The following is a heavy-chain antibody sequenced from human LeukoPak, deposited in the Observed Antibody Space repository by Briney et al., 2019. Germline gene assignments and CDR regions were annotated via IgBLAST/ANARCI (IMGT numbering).Heavy chain of an antibody. J-gene: IGHJ2*01. CDR3: VRRRGESVAGNWSYDL. V-gene: IGHV3-21*01. CDR1: GFTFNVYN. CDR2: ISSRSNYI. Sequence: GGSLRLSCAASGFTFNVYNMIGVRQAPGKGLEWGSLISSRSNYIFYADCVRGRFTISRDNDNHCLHLQKKSLSVEDGGVFYCVRRRGESVAGNWSYDLWGPGTLVTVSS. D-gene: IGHD6-19*01.